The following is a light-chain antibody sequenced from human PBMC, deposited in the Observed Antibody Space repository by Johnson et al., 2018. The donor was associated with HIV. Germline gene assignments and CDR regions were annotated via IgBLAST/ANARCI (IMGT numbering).Light chain of an antibody. Sequence: QSILTQPPSVSAAPGQKVTISCSGSSSNIGNSYVSWYQQLPGTAPKLLIYDNNNRPSGIPDRFSGSKSGTSATLGITGLQTGGEADYYCGTWDSSLSAGGANYVFGTGTKVTVL. CDR3: GTWDSSLSAGGANYV. CDR1: SSNIGNSY. CDR2: DNN. J-gene: IGLJ1*01. V-gene: IGLV1-51*01.